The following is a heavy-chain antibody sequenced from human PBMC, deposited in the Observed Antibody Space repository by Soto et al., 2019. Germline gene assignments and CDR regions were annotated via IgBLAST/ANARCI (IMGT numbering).Heavy chain of an antibody. V-gene: IGHV4-31*03. CDR2: IYYSGST. J-gene: IGHJ5*02. D-gene: IGHD6-13*01. CDR3: ARDGGYSSSWYTNWFDP. Sequence: QVQLQESGPGLVKPSQTLSLTCTVSGGSISSGGYYWIWIRQHPGKGLEWIGYIYYSGSTYYNPSLKSRVTISGDTSKHQFSLKLSSVTAADTAVYYCARDGGYSSSWYTNWFDPWGQGTLVTVSS. CDR1: GGSISSGGYY.